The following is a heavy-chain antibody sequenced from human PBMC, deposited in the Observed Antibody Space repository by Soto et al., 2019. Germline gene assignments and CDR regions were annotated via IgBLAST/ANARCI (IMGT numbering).Heavy chain of an antibody. CDR2: IWYDGSNE. Sequence: QVQLVESGGGVVQPGRSLRLSCATSGFTFSSYGMHWVRQAPGKGLEWVAVIWYDGSNEYYADSVKGRFTISRDNSRNTLYLQMNSLRAEDTAVYYCARPIQSTTIDFDYWGQGTLVTVSS. D-gene: IGHD1-1*01. CDR1: GFTFSSYG. J-gene: IGHJ4*02. V-gene: IGHV3-33*01. CDR3: ARPIQSTTIDFDY.